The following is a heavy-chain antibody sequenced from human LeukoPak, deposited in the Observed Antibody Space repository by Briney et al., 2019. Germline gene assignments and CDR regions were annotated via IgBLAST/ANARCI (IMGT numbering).Heavy chain of an antibody. J-gene: IGHJ6*02. D-gene: IGHD6-13*01. V-gene: IGHV3-23*01. Sequence: PGGSLRLSCAASGFTFSSYSMNWVRQAPGKGLEWVSGISNSGGSTYYADSVKGRFTISRDNSKNTLYMEMNSLRADDTAVYYCAKWKGASWLTYGMDVWGQGTTVTVSS. CDR2: ISNSGGST. CDR1: GFTFSSYS. CDR3: AKWKGASWLTYGMDV.